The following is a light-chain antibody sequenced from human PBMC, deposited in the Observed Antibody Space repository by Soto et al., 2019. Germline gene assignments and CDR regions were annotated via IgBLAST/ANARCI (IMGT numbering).Light chain of an antibody. CDR2: GNS. J-gene: IGLJ2*01. Sequence: QSVLTQPPSVSGAPGQRVTISCTGSSSNIGAGYDVHWYQQLPGTAPKLLIYGNSNRPSGVPDRFSGSKSGTSASLAITGLQAEDEADYYCCSYAGSRGLVFGGGTKLTVL. CDR1: SSNIGAGYD. CDR3: CSYAGSRGLV. V-gene: IGLV1-40*01.